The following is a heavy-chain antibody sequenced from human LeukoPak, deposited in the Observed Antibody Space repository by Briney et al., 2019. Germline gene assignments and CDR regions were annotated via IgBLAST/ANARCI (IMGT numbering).Heavy chain of an antibody. CDR2: IIPIFGTA. CDR1: GGTFSNYV. D-gene: IGHD2-21*01. Sequence: SVKVSCKASGGTFSNYVISWVRQAPGQGLEWMGRIIPIFGTADYAQKFQGRVTITTDESTSTAYMELSSLRSEDTAVYYCARGGISGYVYWGQGTLVTVSS. J-gene: IGHJ4*02. V-gene: IGHV1-69*05. CDR3: ARGGISGYVY.